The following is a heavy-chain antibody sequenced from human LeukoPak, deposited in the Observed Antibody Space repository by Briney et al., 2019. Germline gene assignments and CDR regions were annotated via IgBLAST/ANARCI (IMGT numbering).Heavy chain of an antibody. CDR1: GYTFTSYG. J-gene: IGHJ4*02. CDR2: MNPNSGNT. CDR3: ARWDYDYAEY. Sequence: ASVKVSRKASGYTFTSYGISWVRQAPGQGLEWMGWMNPNSGNTGYAQKFQGRVTITRNTSISTAYMELSSLRSEDTAVYYCARWDYDYAEYWGQGTLVTVSS. D-gene: IGHD4-17*01. V-gene: IGHV1-8*03.